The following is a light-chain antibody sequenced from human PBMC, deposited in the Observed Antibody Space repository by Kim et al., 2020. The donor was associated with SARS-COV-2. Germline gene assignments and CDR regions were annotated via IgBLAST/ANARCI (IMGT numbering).Light chain of an antibody. Sequence: DIHMTQSRSTLSASVGDRVTITCRASQNISYWLAWYHQKPGKAPKLLIYKASISVSGVPSRFSGSGFGTEFTLAISSLQPADSATYYCKQYNSYSWRFGQGNKV. V-gene: IGKV1-5*03. CDR2: KAS. J-gene: IGKJ1*01. CDR3: KQYNSYSWR. CDR1: QNISYW.